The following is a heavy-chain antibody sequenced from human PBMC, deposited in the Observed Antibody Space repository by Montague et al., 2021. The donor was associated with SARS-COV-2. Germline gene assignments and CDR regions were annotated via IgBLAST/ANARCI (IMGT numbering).Heavy chain of an antibody. V-gene: IGHV4-31*03. D-gene: IGHD4-17*01. CDR2: IDYSGST. CDR3: ARDGRRTTVTPRGVITLHYFDY. J-gene: IGHJ4*02. CDR1: GGSISSGCYY. Sequence: TLSLTCTVSGGSISSGCYYWSWIRQHPGKGLEWIGYIDYSGSTYYNPSLKSRVTISVDTSKNQFSLKLSSVTAADTAVYYCARDGRRTTVTPRGVITLHYFDYWGQGTLVTVSS.